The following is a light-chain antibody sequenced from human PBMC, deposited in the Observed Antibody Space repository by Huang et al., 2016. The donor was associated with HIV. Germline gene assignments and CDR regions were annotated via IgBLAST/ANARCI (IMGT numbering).Light chain of an antibody. CDR2: LGS. CDR3: MQALQTPST. J-gene: IGKJ3*01. Sequence: DIVMTQSPLSLPVTPGEPASISCRSSQSLLHSNGSNSLDWYLQKPGQSPQLLIYLGSTRAPGVPDRFSGSGSGTDFTLKISRVEAEDVGVFYCMQALQTPSTFGPGTKVDIK. V-gene: IGKV2-28*01. CDR1: QSLLHSNGSNS.